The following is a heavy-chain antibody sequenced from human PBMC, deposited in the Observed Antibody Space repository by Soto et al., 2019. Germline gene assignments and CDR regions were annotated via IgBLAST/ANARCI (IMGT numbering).Heavy chain of an antibody. D-gene: IGHD3-22*01. J-gene: IGHJ3*02. CDR1: GASISSSY. CDR2: IYHSGST. V-gene: IGHV4-59*01. Sequence: SETLSLTCTVSGASISSSYWSWIRQPPGKGLEWIGYIYHSGSTNYNPSLKSRVTISVDTSKNQFSLTLSSVTAADTAVYYCARGYYDSRGSSNTFEIWGQGTMGT. CDR3: ARGYYDSRGSSNTFEI.